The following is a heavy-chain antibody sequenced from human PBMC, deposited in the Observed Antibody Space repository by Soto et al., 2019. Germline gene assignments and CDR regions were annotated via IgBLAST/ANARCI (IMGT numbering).Heavy chain of an antibody. Sequence: ETLSLTCTVSGGSVSRDSNFWSWIRQPPGKGLEWIGYIYYSGPTRYNPSLESRVTISIDSSKNQVSLNLTSVTAADTAVYYCARGYSHYAHWGRGTLVTVSS. CDR3: ARGYSHYAH. J-gene: IGHJ4*02. CDR2: IYYSGPT. D-gene: IGHD4-4*01. CDR1: GGSVSRDSNF. V-gene: IGHV4-61*01.